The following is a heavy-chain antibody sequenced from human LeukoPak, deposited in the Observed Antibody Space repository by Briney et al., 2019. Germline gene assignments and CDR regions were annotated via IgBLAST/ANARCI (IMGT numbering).Heavy chain of an antibody. CDR2: ISSSSSTI. CDR1: GFTFSSYS. CDR3: ARAPSGSYSDY. V-gene: IGHV3-48*04. J-gene: IGHJ4*02. D-gene: IGHD1-26*01. Sequence: GGSLRLSCAASGFTFSSYSMNWVRQAPGKGLEWVSYISSSSSTIYYADSAKGRFTISRDNAKNSLYLQMNSLRAEDTAVYYCARAPSGSYSDYWGQGTLVTVSS.